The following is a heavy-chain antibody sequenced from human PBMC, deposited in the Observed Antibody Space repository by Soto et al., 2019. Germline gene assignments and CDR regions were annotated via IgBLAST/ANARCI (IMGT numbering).Heavy chain of an antibody. Sequence: SLKISCKGSGYSFTSYWIGWVRQMPGKGLEWMGIIYPGDSDTRYSPSFQGQVTISADKSISTAYLQWSSLKASDTAMYYCARRNYGGRRGYYYYYGMDVWGQGTTVTV. V-gene: IGHV5-51*01. D-gene: IGHD4-17*01. J-gene: IGHJ6*02. CDR1: GYSFTSYW. CDR2: IYPGDSDT. CDR3: ARRNYGGRRGYYYYYGMDV.